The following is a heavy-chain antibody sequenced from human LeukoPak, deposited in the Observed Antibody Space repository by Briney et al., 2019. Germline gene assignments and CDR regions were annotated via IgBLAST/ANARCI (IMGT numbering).Heavy chain of an antibody. CDR3: ATDVRSSPLGF. V-gene: IGHV3-66*01. Sequence: GGSLRLSCAASGFTFSGHNMNWVRQAPGKGLEWVSIIYSGGSTYYADSVKGRFTISRDSSNNTLFLQMSNLRADDSGLYYCATDVRSSPLGFWGHGTLVTVSS. CDR1: GFTFSGHN. CDR2: IYSGGST. J-gene: IGHJ4*01. D-gene: IGHD6-13*01.